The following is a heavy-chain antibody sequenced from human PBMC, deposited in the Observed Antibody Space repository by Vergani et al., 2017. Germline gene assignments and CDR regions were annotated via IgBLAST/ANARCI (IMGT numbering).Heavy chain of an antibody. V-gene: IGHV3-11*04. CDR3: AKNPGISTTRHYYAMDV. Sequence: LEESGGGSVKPGGSLRLSCAASGFKFSDHYMSWIRQAPGKGLGWVSHISPGASTVSYTDSVTGRFTVSRDNDNNSLTLDMTTLRVEDTAVYYCAKNPGISTTRHYYAMDVWCQGTTVTVSS. D-gene: IGHD1-1*01. CDR1: GFKFSDHY. J-gene: IGHJ6*02. CDR2: ISPGASTV.